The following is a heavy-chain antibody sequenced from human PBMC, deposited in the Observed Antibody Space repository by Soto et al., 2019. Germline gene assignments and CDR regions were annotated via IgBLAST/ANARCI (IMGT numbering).Heavy chain of an antibody. V-gene: IGHV3-73*01. J-gene: IGHJ6*02. CDR1: GFTFSGSA. Sequence: GGSLRLSCAASGFTFSGSAMHWVRQASGKGLEWVGRIRSKANSYATAYAASVKGRFTISRDDSKNTAYLQMNSLKTEDTAVYYCTQTPDYDSWTAPLYNYGMDVGGQGTTVS. CDR2: IRSKANSYAT. CDR3: TQTPDYDSWTAPLYNYGMDV. D-gene: IGHD3-3*01.